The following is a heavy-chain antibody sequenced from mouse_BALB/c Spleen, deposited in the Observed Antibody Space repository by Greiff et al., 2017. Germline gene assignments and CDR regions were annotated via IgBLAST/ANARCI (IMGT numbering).Heavy chain of an antibody. J-gene: IGHJ4*01. Sequence: VQLQESGPELVKPGALVKISCKASGYTFTSYWMNWVKQRPGQGLEWIGMIHPSDSETRLNQKFKDKATLTVDKSSSTAYMQLSSLTSEDSAVYFCARSGGYSLYAMDYWGQGTSVTVSS. D-gene: IGHD2-3*01. CDR2: IHPSDSET. CDR1: GYTFTSYW. CDR3: ARSGGYSLYAMDY. V-gene: IGHV1S126*01.